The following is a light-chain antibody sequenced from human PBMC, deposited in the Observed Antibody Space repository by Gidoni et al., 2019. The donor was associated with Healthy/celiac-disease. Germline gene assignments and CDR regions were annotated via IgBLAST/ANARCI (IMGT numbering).Light chain of an antibody. V-gene: IGKV3D-15*01. CDR2: GAS. Sequence: IVMTQSPATLSVSPGERATLSCRASQSVSSNLAWYQQKPGQAPRLLIYGASIRATGIPARFSGSGSGTEFTLTISSLQSEDFAVYYCQQYNNWPPWTFGQXTKVEIK. CDR3: QQYNNWPPWT. J-gene: IGKJ1*01. CDR1: QSVSSN.